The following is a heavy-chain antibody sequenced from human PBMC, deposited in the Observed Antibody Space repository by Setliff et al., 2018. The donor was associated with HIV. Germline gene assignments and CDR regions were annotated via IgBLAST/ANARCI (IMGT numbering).Heavy chain of an antibody. CDR3: ARRVLQDSTITSSNWFDS. Sequence: EPLSLTCTVSGDSISSYSWNWIRQPPGRGLEWIGYVYASGETNYNPSLKSRVTMSTDTSRNQFFLNLNYATAADTAVYFCARRVLQDSTITSSNWFDSWGQGTLVTVSS. V-gene: IGHV4-4*09. CDR2: VYASGET. CDR1: GDSISSYS. D-gene: IGHD2-2*01. J-gene: IGHJ5*01.